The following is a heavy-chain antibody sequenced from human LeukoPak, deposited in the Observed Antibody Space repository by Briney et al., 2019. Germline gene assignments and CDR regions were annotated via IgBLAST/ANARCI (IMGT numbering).Heavy chain of an antibody. Sequence: TSQTLSLTCTVSGGSISSDDFYWSWIRQPPGKGLEWIGYIYYSGTTYYNPSLKSRVTISVDTSKNQMSLKLSSVTAADTAVYYCARDAGMTWLQNTLTDYYYGMDVWGQGTTVTVSS. CDR2: IYYSGTT. CDR3: ARDAGMTWLQNTLTDYYYGMDV. CDR1: GGSISSDDFY. J-gene: IGHJ6*02. V-gene: IGHV4-30-4*08. D-gene: IGHD5-24*01.